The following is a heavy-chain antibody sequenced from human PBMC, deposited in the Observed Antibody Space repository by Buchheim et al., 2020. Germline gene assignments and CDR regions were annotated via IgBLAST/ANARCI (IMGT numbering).Heavy chain of an antibody. CDR1: GFTFSSYS. J-gene: IGHJ5*02. Sequence: EVQLVESGGGLVQPGGSLRLSCAASGFTFSSYSMNWVRQAPGKGLEWVSYISSSSSTIYYADSVKGRFTISRDNAKNSLYLQMNSLRAEDTAVYYCARDSGWDSYYDSSGYPLGPWGQGTL. D-gene: IGHD3-22*01. V-gene: IGHV3-48*01. CDR2: ISSSSSTI. CDR3: ARDSGWDSYYDSSGYPLGP.